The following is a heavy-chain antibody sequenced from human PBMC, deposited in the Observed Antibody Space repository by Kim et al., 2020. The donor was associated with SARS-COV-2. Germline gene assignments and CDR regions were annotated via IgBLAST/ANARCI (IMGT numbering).Heavy chain of an antibody. Sequence: SVKVSCKASGGTFSSYAISWVRQAPGQGLEWMGRIIPILGIANYAQKFQGRVTITADKSTSTAYMELSSLRSEDTAVYYCARVGLRQPGGHKDEDYWGQGTLVTVSS. V-gene: IGHV1-69*04. J-gene: IGHJ4*02. D-gene: IGHD2-15*01. CDR3: ARVGLRQPGGHKDEDY. CDR2: IIPILGIA. CDR1: GGTFSSYA.